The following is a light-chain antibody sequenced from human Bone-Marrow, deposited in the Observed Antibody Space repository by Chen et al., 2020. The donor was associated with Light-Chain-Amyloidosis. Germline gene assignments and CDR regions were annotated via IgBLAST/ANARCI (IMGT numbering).Light chain of an antibody. CDR2: EVT. CDR1: SSDVGGDNH. J-gene: IGLJ1*01. Sequence: HSALTQPDSVSGSPGQSITISCTGTSSDVGGDNHVSWYQQHPDKAPKLLIYEVTNRPSWVPDRFSGSKSDNTASLTISGLQTEDEADYFCSSYTITNTLVFGSGTRVTVL. V-gene: IGLV2-14*01. CDR3: SSYTITNTLV.